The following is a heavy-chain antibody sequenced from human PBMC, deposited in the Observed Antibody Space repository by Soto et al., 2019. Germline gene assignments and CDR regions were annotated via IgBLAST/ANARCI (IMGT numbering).Heavy chain of an antibody. V-gene: IGHV4-4*07. CDR2: IYTSGST. Sequence: PSETLSLTYTVSDGSISSYYWSRIRQPAGKGLEWIGRIYTSGSTNYNPSLKSRVTMSVDTSKSQFSLRLTSVTAADTAVYYCARGRDEYKLGNVWGPGTTVTVSS. J-gene: IGHJ6*02. CDR3: ARGRDEYKLGNV. D-gene: IGHD7-27*01. CDR1: DGSISSYY.